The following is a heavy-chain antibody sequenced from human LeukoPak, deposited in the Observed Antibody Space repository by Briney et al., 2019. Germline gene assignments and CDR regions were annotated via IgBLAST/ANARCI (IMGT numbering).Heavy chain of an antibody. J-gene: IGHJ3*02. CDR2: IYYSGST. CDR1: AGSISSYY. V-gene: IGHV4-59*08. Sequence: PETLSLTCTVSAGSISSYYWSWIRQPPGKGLEWIGYIYYSGSTNYNPSLKSRVTISVDTSKNQFSLKLSSVTAADTAVYYCARRRPNPYYYDSSGFDAFDIWGQGTMVTVSS. D-gene: IGHD3-22*01. CDR3: ARRRPNPYYYDSSGFDAFDI.